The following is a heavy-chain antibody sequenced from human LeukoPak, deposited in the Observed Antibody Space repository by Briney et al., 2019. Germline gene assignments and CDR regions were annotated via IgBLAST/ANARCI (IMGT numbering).Heavy chain of an antibody. V-gene: IGHV4-34*01. J-gene: IGHJ4*02. Sequence: PSETLSLTCAVYGGSFSGYYWSWIRQPPGKGLEWIGEINHSGSTNYNPSLKSRVTISVDTSKNQFSLKLSSVTAADTAVYYCARGRDIHFAWLLQNKKNFDYWGQGTLVTVSS. CDR1: GGSFSGYY. CDR2: INHSGST. D-gene: IGHD3-9*01. CDR3: ARGRDIHFAWLLQNKKNFDY.